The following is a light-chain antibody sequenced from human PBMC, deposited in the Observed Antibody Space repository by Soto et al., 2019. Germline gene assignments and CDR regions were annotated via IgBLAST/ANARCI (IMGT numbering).Light chain of an antibody. CDR2: RTS. J-gene: IGKJ1*01. V-gene: IGKV1-39*01. CDR3: QQSYSSSWT. CDR1: QSISNS. Sequence: DIQLTQSPSSLSASVGDRVTISCRASQSISNSLNWYQKKPGKAPNLLIFRTSGVHSGVPSRFSGSGSVTDFILTISSLQREDLATYYCQQSYSSSWTFGQGTKVEI.